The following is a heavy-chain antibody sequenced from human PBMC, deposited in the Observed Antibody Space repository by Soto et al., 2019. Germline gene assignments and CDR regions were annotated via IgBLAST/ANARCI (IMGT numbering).Heavy chain of an antibody. CDR3: ARGGDWQFDY. CDR2: IHHSGRT. V-gene: IGHV4-4*02. CDR1: GDSISSDKW. Sequence: QVQLQESGPGLVKPSGTLSPTCAVSGDSISSDKWWSWVRQHPGKGLEWIGEIHHSGRTNYNPSLKSRITILVEKSKNQVSLELSSMTAADTAVYYCARGGDWQFDYWGQGTLVTVSS. D-gene: IGHD2-21*02. J-gene: IGHJ4*02.